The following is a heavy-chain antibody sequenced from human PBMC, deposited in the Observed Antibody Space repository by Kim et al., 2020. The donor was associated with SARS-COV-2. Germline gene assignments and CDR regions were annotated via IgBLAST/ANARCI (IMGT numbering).Heavy chain of an antibody. CDR3: ARYGSGSYYYKD. Sequence: TYTTDSVKGRFTISRDISKNTLYLQMNSLRVEDTALYFCARYGSGSYYYKDWGQGTLVTVSS. CDR2: T. J-gene: IGHJ4*02. V-gene: IGHV3-23*01. D-gene: IGHD3-10*01.